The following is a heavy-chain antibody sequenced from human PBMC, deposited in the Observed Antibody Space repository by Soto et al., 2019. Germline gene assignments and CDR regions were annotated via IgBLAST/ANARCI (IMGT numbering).Heavy chain of an antibody. D-gene: IGHD3-10*01. CDR3: ARAPLTGTPYFAY. Sequence: EVQVLEPGGGLVHPGGSLRLSCAASGFTGSNYAMSLGRQAPGKGLEWVSTISGSGDNTDYVDSVKGRFTISRDNSKNPLYLQMNSLRAEHTAVYYCARAPLTGTPYFAYWGQGTMVTVSS. V-gene: IGHV3-23*01. CDR2: ISGSGDNT. J-gene: IGHJ4*02. CDR1: GFTGSNYA.